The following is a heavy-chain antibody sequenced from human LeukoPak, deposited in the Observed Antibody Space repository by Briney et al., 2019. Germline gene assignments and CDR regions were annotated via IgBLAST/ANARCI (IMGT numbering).Heavy chain of an antibody. V-gene: IGHV3-23*01. Sequence: GGSLRLSCAASGFTFSSYAMSWVRQAPGKGLEWVSAISGSGGSTYYADSVKGRFTISRDNSKNTLYLQMNSLRAEDAAVYYRAKDLDYGYYGIGYWGQGTLVTVSS. D-gene: IGHD4-17*01. J-gene: IGHJ4*02. CDR2: ISGSGGST. CDR3: AKDLDYGYYGIGY. CDR1: GFTFSSYA.